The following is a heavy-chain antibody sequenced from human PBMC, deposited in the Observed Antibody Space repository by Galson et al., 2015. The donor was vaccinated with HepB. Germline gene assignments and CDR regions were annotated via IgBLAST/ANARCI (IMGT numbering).Heavy chain of an antibody. CDR1: GFTFSTYG. J-gene: IGHJ6*02. D-gene: IGHD2-2*01. CDR3: AREYQLPSRLMHGMDV. Sequence: LRLSCAASGFTFSTYGMHWVRQAPGKGLEWVAVIWYDGTNKYYADSVKGRFTISRDNSKNTLYLQMNSLRAEDTAVYYCAREYQLPSRLMHGMDVWGQGTTVTVSS. CDR2: IWYDGTNK. V-gene: IGHV3-33*01.